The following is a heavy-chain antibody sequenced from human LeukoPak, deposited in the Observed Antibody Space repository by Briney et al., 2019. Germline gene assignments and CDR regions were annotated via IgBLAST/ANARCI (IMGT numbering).Heavy chain of an antibody. CDR1: GFTFSSYS. Sequence: GGSLRLSCAASGFTFSSYSMNWVRQAPGKGLEWVSSISSSSSYIYYADSVKGRFTISRDNAKNTLYLQMNSLRAEDTAVYYCARETQQYYSVGGMDVWGQGTTVTVSS. CDR2: ISSSSSYI. D-gene: IGHD3-10*01. CDR3: ARETQQYYSVGGMDV. V-gene: IGHV3-21*01. J-gene: IGHJ6*02.